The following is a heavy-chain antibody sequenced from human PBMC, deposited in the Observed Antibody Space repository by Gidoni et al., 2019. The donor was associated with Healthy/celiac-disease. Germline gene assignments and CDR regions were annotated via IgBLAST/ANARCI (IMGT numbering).Heavy chain of an antibody. V-gene: IGHV1-69*01. CDR1: GGTFSSYA. D-gene: IGHD6-19*01. Sequence: QVQLVQSGAEVKKPGSSVKVSCKASGGTFSSYAISWVRQAPGQGLEWMGGIIPIFGTANYAQKFQGRVTITADESTSTAYMELSSLRSEDTAVYYCARGTGSLFVGVAVAGALARGLDYWGQGTLVTVSS. J-gene: IGHJ4*02. CDR3: ARGTGSLFVGVAVAGALARGLDY. CDR2: IIPIFGTA.